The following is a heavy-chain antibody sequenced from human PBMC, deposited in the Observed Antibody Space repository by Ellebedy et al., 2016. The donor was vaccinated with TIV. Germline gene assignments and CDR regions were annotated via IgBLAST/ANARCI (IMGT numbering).Heavy chain of an antibody. CDR3: AKHSSITMVEEDAFDI. Sequence: GSLRLSCTVSGDSISSYYWSWIRQPPGRGLEWIGYIYFSGSTNYNPSLKSRVTFSVDTSKNQFSLTLSSVTAADTAVYYCAKHSSITMVEEDAFDIWGQGTMVTVSS. CDR2: IYFSGST. J-gene: IGHJ3*02. CDR1: GDSISSYY. D-gene: IGHD3-10*01. V-gene: IGHV4-59*08.